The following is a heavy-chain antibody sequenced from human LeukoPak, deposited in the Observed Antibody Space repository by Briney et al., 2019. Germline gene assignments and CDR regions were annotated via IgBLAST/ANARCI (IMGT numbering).Heavy chain of an antibody. CDR3: ARDLPGELGRGVFDI. J-gene: IGHJ3*02. D-gene: IGHD1-1*01. V-gene: IGHV3-21*01. CDR2: ISVTTTFI. CDR1: GFNLSNYN. Sequence: GGSLRLSCAASGFNLSNYNMNWVRQVPGKGLEWVSSISVTTTFIYYADSVKGRFTISRDNAKNSLYLQMNTLRVDDTAVYYCARDLPGELGRGVFDIWGQGTMVTVSS.